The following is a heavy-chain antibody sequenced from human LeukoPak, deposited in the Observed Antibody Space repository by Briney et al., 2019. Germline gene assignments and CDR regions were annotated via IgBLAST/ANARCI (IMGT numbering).Heavy chain of an antibody. D-gene: IGHD2-2*01. CDR2: ISSSGSTI. CDR3: AKGRLGYCSSTSC. J-gene: IGHJ4*02. Sequence: PGGSLRLSCAASGFTFSSYEMNWVRQAPGKGLEWVSYISSSGSTIYYADSVKGRFTISRDNSKNTLYLQMNSLRAEDTAVYYCAKGRLGYCSSTSCWGQGTLVTVSS. V-gene: IGHV3-48*03. CDR1: GFTFSSYE.